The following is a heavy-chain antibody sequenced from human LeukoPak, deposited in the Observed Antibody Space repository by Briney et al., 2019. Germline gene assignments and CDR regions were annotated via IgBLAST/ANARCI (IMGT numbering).Heavy chain of an antibody. J-gene: IGHJ3*02. CDR1: GFTFSDYY. CDR2: ISSSGSTI. CDR3: ATYLAGTSGAFDI. Sequence: GGSLRLSCAASGFTFSDYYMSWIRQAPGRGLEWVSYISSSGSTIYYADSVKGRFTISRDNAKNSLYLQMNSLRAEDTAVYYCATYLAGTSGAFDIWGQGTMVTVSS. D-gene: IGHD6-19*01. V-gene: IGHV3-11*01.